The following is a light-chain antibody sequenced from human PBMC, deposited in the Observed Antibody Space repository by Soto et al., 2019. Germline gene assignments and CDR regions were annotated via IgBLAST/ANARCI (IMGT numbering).Light chain of an antibody. CDR3: AAWDDSLSGSYF. CDR1: SSNIGSNY. J-gene: IGLJ2*01. CDR2: SNN. V-gene: IGLV1-47*02. Sequence: QSALTQPPSASGTPGQRVTISCSGSSSNIGSNYVYWYQQLPGTAPKLLIYSNNQRPSGVPDRFSGSKSGTSASLAISGLRSEDEADYYCAAWDDSLSGSYFFGGGTKLTVL.